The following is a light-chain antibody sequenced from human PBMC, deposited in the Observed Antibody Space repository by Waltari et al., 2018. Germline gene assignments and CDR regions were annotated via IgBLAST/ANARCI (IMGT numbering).Light chain of an antibody. Sequence: EIIITQSPATLSLSLGERATLSCRASLNVTSTLAWYQQKPAQAPRLLTYGGSIRATGIPARFSGSGSGTQFTLTINSLQSEDSAVYFGQQHKDWPPWKFGQGTKVELK. CDR1: LNVTST. V-gene: IGKV3-15*01. CDR2: GGS. J-gene: IGKJ1*01. CDR3: QQHKDWPPWK.